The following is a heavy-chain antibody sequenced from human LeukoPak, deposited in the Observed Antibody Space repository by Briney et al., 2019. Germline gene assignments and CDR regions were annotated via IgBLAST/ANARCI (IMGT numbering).Heavy chain of an antibody. D-gene: IGHD2-2*01. J-gene: IGHJ4*02. CDR1: GFTFSSYA. CDR3: AKDEVVVVPAAPNYFDY. V-gene: IGHV3-23*01. Sequence: QPGGSLRLSCAASGFTFSSYAMSWVRQAPGKGLEWVSAISGSGGSTYYADSVKGRFTISRDNSKNTLYLQMNSLRAEDTAVYYCAKDEVVVVPAAPNYFDYWGQGTLVTVSS. CDR2: ISGSGGST.